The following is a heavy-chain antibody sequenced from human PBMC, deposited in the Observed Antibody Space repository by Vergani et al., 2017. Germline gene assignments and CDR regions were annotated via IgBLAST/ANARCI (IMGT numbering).Heavy chain of an antibody. Sequence: QVQLQESGPGLVKPSQTLSLTCTVSGGSISSGGYYWSWIRQHPGKGLEWIGYIYYSGSTYYNPSLKSRVTISVDTSKNQFSLKLSSVTAADTAVYYCARGIGSATAIRRGESWFDPWGQGTLVTVSS. D-gene: IGHD5-18*01. J-gene: IGHJ5*02. CDR1: GGSISSGGYY. CDR3: ARGIGSATAIRRGESWFDP. V-gene: IGHV4-31*03. CDR2: IYYSGST.